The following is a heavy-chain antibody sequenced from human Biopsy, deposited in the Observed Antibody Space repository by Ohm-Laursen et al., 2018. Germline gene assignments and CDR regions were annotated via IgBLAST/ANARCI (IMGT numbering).Heavy chain of an antibody. D-gene: IGHD1/OR15-1a*01. CDR3: AREGLGTTADY. Sequence: SLRLSCAASGFSFDNYAMNWFRQGPGKGLEWVGFIRSSGNGGTEDYAASVKGRFTISSDDSTSFPYLQMTSLRTEDTAVYFCAREGLGTTADYWGQGTTVTVSS. V-gene: IGHV3-49*03. J-gene: IGHJ4*03. CDR2: IRSSGNGGTE. CDR1: GFSFDNYA.